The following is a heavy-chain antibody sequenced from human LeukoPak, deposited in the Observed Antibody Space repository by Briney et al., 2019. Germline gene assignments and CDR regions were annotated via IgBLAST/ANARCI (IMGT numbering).Heavy chain of an antibody. CDR1: GFTFSSYA. D-gene: IGHD1-26*01. CDR2: ISGSGGST. CDR3: AKVYSGSYFNYFDY. Sequence: SGGSLRLSCAASGFTFSSYAMSWVRQAPGKGLEWVSAISGSGGSTYYADSVKGRFTISRYNSKNTLYLQMNSLRAEDTAVYYCAKVYSGSYFNYFDYWGQGTLVTVSS. V-gene: IGHV3-23*01. J-gene: IGHJ4*02.